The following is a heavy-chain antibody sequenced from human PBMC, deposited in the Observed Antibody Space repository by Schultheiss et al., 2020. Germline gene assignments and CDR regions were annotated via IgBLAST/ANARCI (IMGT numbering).Heavy chain of an antibody. CDR3: AKDGRHYDILTGYYNWRGDY. CDR2: ISYDGSNK. CDR1: GFTFSSYG. Sequence: GGSLRLSCAASGFTFSSYGMHWVRQAPGKGLEWVAVISYDGSNKHYADSVKGRFTISRDNSKNTVYLQMNSLRAEDTAVYYCAKDGRHYDILTGYYNWRGDYWGQGTLVTVSS. V-gene: IGHV3-30*18. J-gene: IGHJ4*02. D-gene: IGHD3-9*01.